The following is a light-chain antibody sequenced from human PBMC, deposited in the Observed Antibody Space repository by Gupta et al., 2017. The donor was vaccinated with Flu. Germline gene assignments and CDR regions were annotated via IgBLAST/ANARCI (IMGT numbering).Light chain of an antibody. CDR2: SNN. J-gene: IGLJ3*02. Sequence: QSVLTQPPSASGTPGQRVTISCSGSSSNIGSNTVNWYQQLPGTAPKLLIYSNNQRPSGVPDRFSGYKSGTSASLATGGLQSEDEADYYCAAWDDSLNGRVFGGGTKLTVL. CDR1: SSNIGSNT. V-gene: IGLV1-44*01. CDR3: AAWDDSLNGRV.